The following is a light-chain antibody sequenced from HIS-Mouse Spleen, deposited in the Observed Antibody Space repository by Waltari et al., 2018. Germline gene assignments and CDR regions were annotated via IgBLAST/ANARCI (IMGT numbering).Light chain of an antibody. V-gene: IGKV3-20*01. CDR1: QSVSSSY. CDR3: QQYGSSPQYT. CDR2: GAS. J-gene: IGKJ2*01. Sequence: EIVLTQSPGTLSLSPGERATLSCRASQSVSSSYLAWYQQKPGQAPRLLIYGASSRATSIPDRFSGSGSGTDFTLTISRLEPEDFAVYYCQQYGSSPQYTFGQGTKLEIK.